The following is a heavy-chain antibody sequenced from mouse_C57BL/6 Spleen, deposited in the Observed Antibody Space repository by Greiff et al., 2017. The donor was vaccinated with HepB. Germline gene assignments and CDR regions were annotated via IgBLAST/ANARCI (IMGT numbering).Heavy chain of an antibody. CDR1: GYTFTSYG. Sequence: QVQLQQSGAELARPGASVKLSCKASGYTFTSYGISWVKQRTGQGLEWIGEIYPRSGNTYYNEKFKGKATLTADKSSSTAYMELRSLTSEDSAVYFGAYYYPYAMDYWGQGTSVTVSS. V-gene: IGHV1-81*01. J-gene: IGHJ4*01. CDR3: AYYYPYAMDY. CDR2: IYPRSGNT. D-gene: IGHD1-1*01.